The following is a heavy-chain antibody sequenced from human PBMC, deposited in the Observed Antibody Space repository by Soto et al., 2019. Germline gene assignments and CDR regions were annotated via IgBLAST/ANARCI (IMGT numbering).Heavy chain of an antibody. CDR2: IWYDGSNK. D-gene: IGHD3-10*02. J-gene: IGHJ4*02. V-gene: IGHV3-33*01. CDR3: AREGSYVDFDY. CDR1: GFTFSSYG. Sequence: GGSLRLSCAASGFTFSSYGMHWVRQAPGKGLEWVAVIWYDGSNKYYADSVKGRFTISRDNSKNTLYLQMNSLRAEDTAVYYCAREGSYVDFDYWGQGTLVTVSS.